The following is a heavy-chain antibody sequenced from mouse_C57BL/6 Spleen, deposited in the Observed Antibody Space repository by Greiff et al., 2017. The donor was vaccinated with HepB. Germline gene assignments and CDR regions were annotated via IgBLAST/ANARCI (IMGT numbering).Heavy chain of an antibody. V-gene: IGHV1-54*01. CDR1: GYAFTNYL. D-gene: IGHD2-10*02. Sequence: QVQLKESGAELVRPGTSVKVSCKASGYAFTNYLIEWVKQRPGQGLEWIGVINPGSGGTNYNEQFKGKATLTVDKSSSSAYMQRSSLTSEDSAVYFCARWGYGNYAAYWGQGTLVTVSA. CDR2: INPGSGGT. J-gene: IGHJ3*01. CDR3: ARWGYGNYAAY.